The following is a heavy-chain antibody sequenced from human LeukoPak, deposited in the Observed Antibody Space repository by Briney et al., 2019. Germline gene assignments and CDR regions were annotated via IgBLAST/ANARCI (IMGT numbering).Heavy chain of an antibody. CDR3: ARDGLVVVPVAMEYRNWFDP. V-gene: IGHV1-69*13. D-gene: IGHD2-2*01. J-gene: IGHJ5*02. CDR2: IIPIFGTA. Sequence: GASVKVSCTASGGTFISYAISWVRQAPGQGGEWMGGIIPIFGTANYAQKFQGRVTITADESTSTAYMELSSLRSEDTAVYYCARDGLVVVPVAMEYRNWFDPWGQGTLVTVSS. CDR1: GGTFISYA.